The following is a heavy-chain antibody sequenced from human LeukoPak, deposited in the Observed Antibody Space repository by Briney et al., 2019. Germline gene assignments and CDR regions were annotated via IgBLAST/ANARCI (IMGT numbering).Heavy chain of an antibody. CDR1: GGSISSSSYY. V-gene: IGHV4-39*01. Sequence: SETLSLTCTVSGGSISSSSYYWGWIRQPPGKGLECIGSIYYSGRTYYNPSLKSRVTISVDTSKNQFSLKLSSVTAADTALDYCARQTNYYNSSGYSNPPDEWGQGTLVTV. CDR2: IYYSGRT. J-gene: IGHJ4*02. D-gene: IGHD3-22*01. CDR3: ARQTNYYNSSGYSNPPDE.